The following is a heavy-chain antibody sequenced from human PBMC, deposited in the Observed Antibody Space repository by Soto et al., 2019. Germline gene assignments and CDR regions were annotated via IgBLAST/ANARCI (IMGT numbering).Heavy chain of an antibody. CDR2: ISYSGST. CDR3: ARDVGLQHDTGYYDFWSGKNNWFDP. D-gene: IGHD3-3*01. J-gene: IGHJ5*02. Sequence: PSETLSLTCTVSGGSISCHYWSWIRQAPGKGLQYIGYISYSGSTNYNPSLKSRVTISVDTSNNQFSLRLSSVTAADTAVYYCARDVGLQHDTGYYDFWSGKNNWFDPWGQGILVTVSS. CDR1: GGSISCHY. V-gene: IGHV4-59*11.